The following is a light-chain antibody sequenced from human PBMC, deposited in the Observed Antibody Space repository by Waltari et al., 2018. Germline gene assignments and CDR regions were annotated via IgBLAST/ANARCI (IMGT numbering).Light chain of an antibody. Sequence: DIVMTQTPVSLSVTPGQPASLPCQSSQSLLHTDGKRILYWYLQKPGQPPQLLIHEVSKRFSGVPDRFSGSGSGTDFTLKISRVEAEDVGVYYCMQSIQMPLTFGGGTKVEIK. CDR1: QSLLHTDGKRI. CDR2: EVS. J-gene: IGKJ4*01. CDR3: MQSIQMPLT. V-gene: IGKV2D-29*01.